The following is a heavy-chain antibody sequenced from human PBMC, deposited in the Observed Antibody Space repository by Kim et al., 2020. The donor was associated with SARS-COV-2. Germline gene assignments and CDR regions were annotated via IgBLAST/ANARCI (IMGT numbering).Heavy chain of an antibody. J-gene: IGHJ5*02. CDR3: ARGLGSYDYKNHRFDP. CDR2: IMSSGSLI. Sequence: GGSLRLSCAASGFSFGGHSMNWVRQAPGKGLEWIAYIMSSGSLIFYADSVKGRFTISRDNARNSLYLQMSSLRAEDTAVYYCARGLGSYDYKNHRFDPWGQGTPFTVSS. D-gene: IGHD3-16*01. CDR1: GFSFGGHS. V-gene: IGHV3-48*04.